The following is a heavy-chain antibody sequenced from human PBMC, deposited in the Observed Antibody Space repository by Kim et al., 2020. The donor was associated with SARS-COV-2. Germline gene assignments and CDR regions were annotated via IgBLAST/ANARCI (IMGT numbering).Heavy chain of an antibody. CDR2: ISGAGSIT. Sequence: GGSLRLSCAASGFTFGTYAMSWVRQAPGKGLEWVSAISGAGSITNYADFVKGRFTVSRDNSEITLYLQRNNVGAEDTAVYFCAEDTSSGYTYGPFDYWGQGTLVTVSS. CDR1: GFTFGTYA. CDR3: AEDTSSGYTYGPFDY. V-gene: IGHV3-23*01. D-gene: IGHD5-18*01. J-gene: IGHJ4*02.